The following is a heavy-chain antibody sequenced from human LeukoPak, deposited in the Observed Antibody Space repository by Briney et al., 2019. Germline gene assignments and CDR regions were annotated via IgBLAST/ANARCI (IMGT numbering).Heavy chain of an antibody. J-gene: IGHJ4*02. V-gene: IGHV4-34*01. CDR1: GGSFSGYY. D-gene: IGHD2-2*02. CDR3: ARNLLGYCSSTSCYKSPYFDY. Sequence: PSETLSLTCAVYGGSFSGYYWSWIRQPPGKGLEWIGEINHSGSTNYNPSLKSRVTISVDTSKNQFSLKLSSVTAADTAVYYCARNLLGYCSSTSCYKSPYFDYWGQGTLVTVSS. CDR2: INHSGST.